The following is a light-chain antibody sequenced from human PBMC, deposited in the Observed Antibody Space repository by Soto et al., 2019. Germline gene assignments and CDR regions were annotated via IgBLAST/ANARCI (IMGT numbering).Light chain of an antibody. Sequence: EVVMTQSPLSLPVTLGQPASISCKSTQGLVYSDGNIYLNWFHQRPGQSPRRLIHKISDRDSGVPGRFSGSGSGTDFTLEISRVEAEDVGIYYCMQGTHWPFTFGQGTKLEIK. CDR1: QGLVYSDGNIY. CDR2: KIS. V-gene: IGKV2-30*01. J-gene: IGKJ2*01. CDR3: MQGTHWPFT.